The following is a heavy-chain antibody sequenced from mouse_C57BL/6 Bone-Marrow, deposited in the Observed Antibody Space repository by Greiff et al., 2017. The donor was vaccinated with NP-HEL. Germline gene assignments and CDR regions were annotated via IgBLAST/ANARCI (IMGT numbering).Heavy chain of an antibody. D-gene: IGHD1-1*01. CDR1: GFSLTSYG. Sequence: QVQLQQSGPGLVQPSQSLSITCAVSGFSLTSYGVHWVRQSPGKGLEWLGVIWRGGSTDYNAAFMSRLSITKDNSKSQVFFKMNSLQADDTAIYYCAKNGVYGSSAFAYWGQGTLVTVSA. CDR3: AKNGVYGSSAFAY. J-gene: IGHJ3*01. V-gene: IGHV2-5*01. CDR2: IWRGGST.